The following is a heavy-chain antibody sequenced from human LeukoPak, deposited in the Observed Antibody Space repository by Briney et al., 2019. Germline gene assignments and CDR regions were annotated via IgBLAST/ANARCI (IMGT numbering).Heavy chain of an antibody. CDR2: VDSDGSDT. CDR3: ARGGLGHGFDV. CDR1: GFTFSSYA. Sequence: GGSLRLSCAASGFTFSSYAMHWVRQAPGKGLVWVSRVDSDGSDTIYADSVRGRFTVSRDNAKNTVFLQMNSLRVEDTAVYYCARGGLGHGFDVWGQGTMVTVSS. J-gene: IGHJ3*01. V-gene: IGHV3-74*01. D-gene: IGHD3-16*01.